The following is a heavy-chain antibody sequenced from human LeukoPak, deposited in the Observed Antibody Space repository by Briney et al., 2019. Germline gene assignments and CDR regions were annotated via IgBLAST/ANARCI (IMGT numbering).Heavy chain of an antibody. V-gene: IGHV1-24*01. CDR3: ATGVYYYDSSGYFP. Sequence: ASVKVSCKVSGYTLTELSMHWVRQAPGKGLEWMGGFDPEDGETIYAQKFQGRVTMTKDTSTDTAYMELSSLRFEDTAVYYCATGVYYYDSSGYFPWGQGTLVTVSS. J-gene: IGHJ5*02. CDR1: GYTLTELS. D-gene: IGHD3-22*01. CDR2: FDPEDGET.